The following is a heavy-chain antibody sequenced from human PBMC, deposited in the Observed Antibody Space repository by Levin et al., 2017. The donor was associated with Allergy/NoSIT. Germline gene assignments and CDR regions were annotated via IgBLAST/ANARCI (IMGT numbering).Heavy chain of an antibody. CDR3: ARRDSDGSNSFDY. CDR1: GYSFTSFG. D-gene: IGHD4-23*01. V-gene: IGHV5-51*01. J-gene: IGHJ4*02. CDR2: IFPSDSDT. Sequence: ASVKVSCQASGYSFTSFGFGGVRKGPGKGLEGMDLIFPSDSDTRVSPSFKGQIIISVDKSISTAYLQWSSLKASDTAMYYCARRDSDGSNSFDYWGQGTLVTVSP.